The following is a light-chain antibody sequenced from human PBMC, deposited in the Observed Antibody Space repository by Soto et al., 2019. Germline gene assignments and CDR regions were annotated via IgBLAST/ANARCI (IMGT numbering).Light chain of an antibody. CDR3: QQYYIYPPA. CDR2: QTS. CDR1: QNVRIY. V-gene: IGKV1-5*03. J-gene: IGKJ3*01. Sequence: DIQMTQSPSTLSASVEDRVTITCRASQNVRIYLAWYQQKPGKAPKLLIYQTSSLQSGVPSRFSGSGSETEFTLAISSLQPEDFATYYCQQYYIYPPAFGLGTKVEIK.